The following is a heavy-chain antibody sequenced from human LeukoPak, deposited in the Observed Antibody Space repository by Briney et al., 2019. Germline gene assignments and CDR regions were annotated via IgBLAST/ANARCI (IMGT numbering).Heavy chain of an antibody. V-gene: IGHV3-15*07. CDR3: ARDKDSSGSFLFGY. CDR2: IKSKTDGGTT. D-gene: IGHD3-22*01. J-gene: IGHJ4*02. CDR1: GFTFSNAW. Sequence: GGSLRLSCAASGFTFSNAWMNWVRQAPGKGLEWVGRIKSKTDGGTTDYAAPVKGRFTISRDDSKNTLYLQMNSLRAEDTAVYYCARDKDSSGSFLFGYWGQGTLVTVSS.